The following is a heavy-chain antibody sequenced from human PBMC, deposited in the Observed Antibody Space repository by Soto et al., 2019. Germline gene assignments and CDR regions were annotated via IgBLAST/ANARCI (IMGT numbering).Heavy chain of an antibody. CDR2: VYPGRSA. D-gene: IGHD6-6*01. CDR3: AREVCNDPGCLSIAARGWFDP. CDR1: GGSLSSYY. Sequence: SETLSLTCTVSGGSLSSYYWGWIRQPPGRGLEWIGSVYPGRSADHNPSLESRVTISVDTSKNQFSLKLTSVTAADTAVYYCAREVCNDPGCLSIAARGWFDPWGQGTLVTVSS. V-gene: IGHV4-38-2*02. J-gene: IGHJ5*02.